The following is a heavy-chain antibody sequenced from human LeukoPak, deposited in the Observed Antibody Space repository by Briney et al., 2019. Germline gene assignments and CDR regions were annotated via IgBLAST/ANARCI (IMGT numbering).Heavy chain of an antibody. D-gene: IGHD6-13*01. CDR3: ARDLFVQQKLSFDP. CDR2: IDPNSGAT. CDR1: GYTFNGYY. J-gene: IGHJ5*02. V-gene: IGHV1-2*02. Sequence: ASVKVSCKASGYTFNGYYIHWVRLAPGQGLEWMGWIDPNSGATNYAPRFQGRVTMTRDTSISTVYMELSRLRSDDTAVYYCARDLFVQQKLSFDPWGQGTQLTVSS.